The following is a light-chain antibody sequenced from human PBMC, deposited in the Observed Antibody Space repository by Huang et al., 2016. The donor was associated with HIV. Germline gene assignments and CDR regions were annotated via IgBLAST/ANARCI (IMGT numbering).Light chain of an antibody. CDR3: QQYNKWPPEYT. J-gene: IGKJ2*01. CDR1: QSVNTN. V-gene: IGKV3-15*01. Sequence: VMMSQSPATLAASPGERVTLSCGASQSVNTNLAWYQTKPGQPPRLLIYAASTRATVVPARFAGSGSGTEFTLTIDSLQSDDFAVYYCQQYNKWPPEYTFGQGTRLEIK. CDR2: AAS.